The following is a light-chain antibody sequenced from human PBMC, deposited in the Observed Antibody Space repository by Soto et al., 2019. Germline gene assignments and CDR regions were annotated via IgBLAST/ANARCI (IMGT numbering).Light chain of an antibody. V-gene: IGKV1-39*01. Sequence: SQITQSPSSLSASVGDRVTITCRASQSISSYLNWYQQKPGKAPKLLIYAASSLQSGVPSRFSGSGSGTDFTLTISSLQPEDFATYYCQQSYSTPQTFGQGTKVDI. CDR2: AAS. J-gene: IGKJ1*01. CDR3: QQSYSTPQT. CDR1: QSISSY.